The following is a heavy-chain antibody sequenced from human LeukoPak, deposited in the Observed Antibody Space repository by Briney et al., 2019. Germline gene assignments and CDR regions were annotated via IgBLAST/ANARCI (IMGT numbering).Heavy chain of an antibody. Sequence: PSETLSLTCAVYGGSFSGYYWSWIRQPPGKGLEWIGEINHSGGTKYNPSLKSRVTISVDTSKNQFSLKLSSVTAADTAVYYCARGTWGRYNYWGQGTLVTVSS. D-gene: IGHD2-2*02. CDR2: INHSGGT. V-gene: IGHV4-34*01. J-gene: IGHJ4*02. CDR1: GGSFSGYY. CDR3: ARGTWGRYNY.